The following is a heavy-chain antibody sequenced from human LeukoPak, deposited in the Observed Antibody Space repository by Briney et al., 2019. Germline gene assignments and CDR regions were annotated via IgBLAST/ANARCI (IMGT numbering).Heavy chain of an antibody. CDR2: ISGSGGST. CDR3: AKVLNTYYDILTAYAFDY. Sequence: GGTLRLSCAASGFTFSSYGMSWVRQAPGKGLEWVSVISGSGGSTYYADSVKGRFTISRDYSKNTLYLQMNSLRAEDTAVYYCAKVLNTYYDILTAYAFDYWGQGTLVTVSS. J-gene: IGHJ4*02. CDR1: GFTFSSYG. V-gene: IGHV3-23*01. D-gene: IGHD3-9*01.